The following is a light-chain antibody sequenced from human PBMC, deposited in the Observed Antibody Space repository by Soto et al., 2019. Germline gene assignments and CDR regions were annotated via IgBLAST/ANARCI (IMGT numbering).Light chain of an antibody. CDR3: QQYDDWG. V-gene: IGKV3-15*01. CDR1: QNVTSN. Sequence: MVMTQSQATLSVCPGERVTLSCRTSQNVTSNLAWYQLKPGQTPSLLIYGTSTRAPDIPVRFSGSGSGTEFTLTITTVQSGDSAVYYCQQYDDWGFGPGTKVEIK. CDR2: GTS. J-gene: IGKJ1*01.